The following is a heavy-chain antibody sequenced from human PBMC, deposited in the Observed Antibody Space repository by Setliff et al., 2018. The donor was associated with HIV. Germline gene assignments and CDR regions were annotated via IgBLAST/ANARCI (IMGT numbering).Heavy chain of an antibody. CDR2: SNPNTGGT. CDR3: ARDHVVCSGGTCRSDDPYYYYYTNV. Sequence: ASVKVSCKTSGYMFNIYYMHWVRQVPGQGLEWMGWSNPNTGGTKYAQKVQGRVTMTMDTSTTTAYMELSGLKSDDTAVYYCARDHVVCSGGTCRSDDPYYYYYTNVWGRGTTVTVSS. J-gene: IGHJ6*03. V-gene: IGHV1-2*02. D-gene: IGHD2-15*01. CDR1: GYMFNIYY.